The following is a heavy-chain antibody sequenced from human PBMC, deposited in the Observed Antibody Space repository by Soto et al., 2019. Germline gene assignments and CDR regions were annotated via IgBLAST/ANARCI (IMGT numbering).Heavy chain of an antibody. CDR2: IIPIFGTA. V-gene: IGHV1-69*01. D-gene: IGHD1-1*01. Sequence: QVQLVQSGAEVQKPGSSVKVSCKASGGTFSSYAISWVRQAPGQGLEWMGGIIPIFGTANYAQKFQGRVTINADESTSTAYMKLSSLRSEDTAVYYCARGAKGGLTNPNYYYYYGMDVWGQGTTVTVSS. CDR1: GGTFSSYA. CDR3: ARGAKGGLTNPNYYYYYGMDV. J-gene: IGHJ6*02.